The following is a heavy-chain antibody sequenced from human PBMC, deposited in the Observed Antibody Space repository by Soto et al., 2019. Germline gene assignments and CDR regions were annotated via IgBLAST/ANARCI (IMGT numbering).Heavy chain of an antibody. CDR1: GGSISNYY. J-gene: IGHJ5*02. D-gene: IGHD3-22*01. CDR2: IYSSGTT. CDR3: ASWRSSGYANWFDP. V-gene: IGHV4-59*01. Sequence: SETLSLTCTVSGGSISNYYWSWIRQPPGKGLEWIGYIYSSGTTNYNPSLKSRVTISVDTSKKQFSLELSSLRSEDTAVYYCASWRSSGYANWFDPWGQGTLVTVSS.